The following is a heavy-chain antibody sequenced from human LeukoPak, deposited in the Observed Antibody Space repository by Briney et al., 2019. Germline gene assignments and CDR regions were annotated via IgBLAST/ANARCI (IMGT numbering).Heavy chain of an antibody. CDR3: AKGPNCSGGSSYVFDY. D-gene: IGHD2-15*01. CDR1: GFTFDDYA. V-gene: IGHV3-9*01. CDR2: ISWNSGSI. Sequence: PGGSLRLSCAASGFTFDDYAMHWVRQAPGKGLEWVSGISWNSGSIGYADSVKGRFTISRDNAKNSLYLQMSSLRAEDTALYYCAKGPNCSGGSSYVFDYWGQGTLVTVSS. J-gene: IGHJ4*02.